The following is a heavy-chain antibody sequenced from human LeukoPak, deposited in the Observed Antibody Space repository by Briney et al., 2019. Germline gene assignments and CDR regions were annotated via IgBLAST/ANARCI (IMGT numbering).Heavy chain of an antibody. CDR3: ARHPSAMTAYDP. J-gene: IGHJ5*02. CDR2: IFYSGYT. Sequence: PSETLSLTCTVSGGSISSYYWSWFRQPPGKGLEWIGYIFYSGYTNYNPSLKSRVTISVDTSKNHFSLKLTSVTATDTAMYYCARHPSAMTAYDPWGQGTLVTVSS. D-gene: IGHD2-21*02. CDR1: GGSISSYY. V-gene: IGHV4-59*08.